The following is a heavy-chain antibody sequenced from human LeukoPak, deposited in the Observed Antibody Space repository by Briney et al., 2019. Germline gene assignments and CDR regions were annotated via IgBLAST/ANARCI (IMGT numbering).Heavy chain of an antibody. CDR1: GFTFSSYA. D-gene: IGHD6-13*01. CDR2: ISYDGSNK. J-gene: IGHJ4*02. CDR3: ARDSSRLFDY. Sequence: PGGSLRLSCAASGFTFSSYAMHWVRQAPGKGLEWVAVISYDGSNKYYADSVKGRFTISKDNSKNTLYLQMNSLRAEDTAVYYCARDSSRLFDYWGQGTLVTVSS. V-gene: IGHV3-30-3*01.